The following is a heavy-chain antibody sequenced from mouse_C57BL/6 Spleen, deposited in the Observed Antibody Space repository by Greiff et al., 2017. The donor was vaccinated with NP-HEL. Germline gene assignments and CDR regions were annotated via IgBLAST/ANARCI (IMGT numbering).Heavy chain of an antibody. CDR3: AREEGYVPTWFAY. D-gene: IGHD2-2*01. V-gene: IGHV5-9*01. Sequence: EVQLVESGGGLVKPGGSLKLSCAASGFTFSSYTMSWVRQTPEKRLEWVATISGGGGNTYYPDSVKGRFTSSRDNAKNPLYLQRSRLRSEDTALYYCAREEGYVPTWFAYWGQGTLVTVSA. CDR1: GFTFSSYT. J-gene: IGHJ3*01. CDR2: ISGGGGNT.